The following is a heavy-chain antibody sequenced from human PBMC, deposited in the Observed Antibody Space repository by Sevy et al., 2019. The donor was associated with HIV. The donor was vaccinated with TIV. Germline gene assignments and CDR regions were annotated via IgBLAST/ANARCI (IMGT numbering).Heavy chain of an antibody. V-gene: IGHV4-59*08. CDR3: ARGAVVIGTAATPVLDF. D-gene: IGHD3-3*01. J-gene: IGHJ4*02. CDR2: IYNNIGST. Sequence: SETLSLSCSVSDDSINSYYWSWIRQPPGKGLVWIGYIYNNIGSTSYNPSLTSRVTISVDTSKNQFSLKLTSVTAADTAVYYCARGAVVIGTAATPVLDFWGQGSLVTVSS. CDR1: DDSINSYY.